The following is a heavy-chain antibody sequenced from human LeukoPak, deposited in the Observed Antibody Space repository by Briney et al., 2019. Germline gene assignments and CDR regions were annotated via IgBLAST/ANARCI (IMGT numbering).Heavy chain of an antibody. D-gene: IGHD1-26*01. CDR3: ARSKLYSGSYLGAFDI. CDR1: GFTISDYY. CDR2: ISSSGSTI. Sequence: GGSLRLSCAASGFTISDYYMSWIRQAPGKGLEWVSYISSSGSTIYYADSVKGRFTISRDNAKNSLYLQMNSLRAEDTAVYYCARSKLYSGSYLGAFDIWGQGTMVTVSS. J-gene: IGHJ3*02. V-gene: IGHV3-11*01.